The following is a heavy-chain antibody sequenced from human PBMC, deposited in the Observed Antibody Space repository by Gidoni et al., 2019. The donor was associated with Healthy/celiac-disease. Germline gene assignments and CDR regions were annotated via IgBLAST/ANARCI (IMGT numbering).Heavy chain of an antibody. Sequence: EVQLVQSGAEVKKPGESLKISCKGSGYSFTSYWIGWVRQMPGKGLEWMGIIYPGDSDTRYSPSFQGQVTISADKTISTAYLQWSSLKASDTAMYYCARGSSIRVYYYGMDVWGQGTTVTVSS. V-gene: IGHV5-51*03. CDR3: ARGSSIRVYYYGMDV. CDR1: GYSFTSYW. D-gene: IGHD2-21*01. J-gene: IGHJ6*02. CDR2: IYPGDSDT.